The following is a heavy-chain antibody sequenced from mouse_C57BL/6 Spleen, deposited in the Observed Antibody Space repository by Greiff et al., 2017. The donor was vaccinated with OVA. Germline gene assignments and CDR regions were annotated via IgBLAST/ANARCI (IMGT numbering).Heavy chain of an antibody. CDR2: IYPGDGDT. Sequence: VQLQQSGAELVKPGASVKISCKASGYAFSSYWMNWVKQRPGKGLEWIGQIYPGDGDTNYNGKFKGKATLTADKSSSTAYMQLSSLTSEDSAVYFCAGTTVVATGFDYWGQGTTLTVSS. V-gene: IGHV1-80*01. CDR3: AGTTVVATGFDY. CDR1: GYAFSSYW. D-gene: IGHD1-1*01. J-gene: IGHJ2*01.